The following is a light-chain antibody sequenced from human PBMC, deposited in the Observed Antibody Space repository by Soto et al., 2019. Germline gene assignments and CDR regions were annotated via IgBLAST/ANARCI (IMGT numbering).Light chain of an antibody. J-gene: IGKJ1*01. Sequence: EIVLTQSPGTLSLSPGERATLSCRASQSVSSSYLAWYQQKPGQAPMLLIYGASRRATGIPDRFSGSGSGTDFTLTISRLEPEDFAVYYCQQYGSSPRTFGQGTKVEIK. CDR3: QQYGSSPRT. CDR2: GAS. V-gene: IGKV3-20*01. CDR1: QSVSSSY.